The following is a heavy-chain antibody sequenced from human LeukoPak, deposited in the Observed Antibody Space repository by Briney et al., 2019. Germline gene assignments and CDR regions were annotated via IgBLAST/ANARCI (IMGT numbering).Heavy chain of an antibody. Sequence: ASVKVSCKASGGTFSSYAISWVRQAPGQGLEWMGRIIPILGIANYAQKFQGRVTITADKSTGTAYMELRSLRSDDTAVYYCARGGGHHFGEYYYYYYGMDVWGQGTTVTVSS. CDR1: GGTFSSYA. J-gene: IGHJ6*02. CDR2: IIPILGIA. CDR3: ARGGGHHFGEYYYYYYGMDV. V-gene: IGHV1-69*04. D-gene: IGHD4-17*01.